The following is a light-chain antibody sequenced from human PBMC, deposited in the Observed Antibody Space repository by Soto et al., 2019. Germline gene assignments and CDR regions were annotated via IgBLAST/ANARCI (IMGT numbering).Light chain of an antibody. J-gene: IGLJ3*02. CDR3: SPFSTTDNVKL. CDR2: EVT. CDR1: SSDIGDYNY. Sequence: QSALTQPASVSGSPGQSITISCTGTSSDIGDYNYVSWYQQYPGEAPKLLIFEVTERPSGVSDRFSASKSGNTASLTISGLQAEDEADSFCSPFSTTDNVKLFGGGTKLTVL. V-gene: IGLV2-14*01.